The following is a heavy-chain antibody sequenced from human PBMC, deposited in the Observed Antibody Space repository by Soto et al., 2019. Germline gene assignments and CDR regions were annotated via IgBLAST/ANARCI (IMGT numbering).Heavy chain of an antibody. D-gene: IGHD6-13*01. CDR3: AKDRKSYSSSWYGRTYFDY. V-gene: IGHV3-23*01. J-gene: IGHJ4*02. CDR2: ISGSGGST. Sequence: GGSLRLSCAASGFTFSSYAMSWVRQAPGKGLEWVSAISGSGGSTYYADSVKGRFTISRDNSKNTLYLQMNSLRAEDTAVYYCAKDRKSYSSSWYGRTYFDYWGQGTLVTVSS. CDR1: GFTFSSYA.